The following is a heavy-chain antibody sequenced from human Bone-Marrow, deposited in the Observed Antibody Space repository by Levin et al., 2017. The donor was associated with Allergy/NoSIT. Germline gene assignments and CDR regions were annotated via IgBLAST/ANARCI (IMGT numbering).Heavy chain of an antibody. Sequence: GESLKISCKASGYTFTSYGISWVRQAPGQGLEWMGWISAYNGNTNYAQKLQGRVTMTTDTSTCTAYMELRSLRSDDTAVYYCARYSSGYYYYGMDVWGQGTTVTVSS. J-gene: IGHJ6*02. CDR1: GYTFTSYG. CDR3: ARYSSGYYYYGMDV. CDR2: ISAYNGNT. V-gene: IGHV1-18*01. D-gene: IGHD3-22*01.